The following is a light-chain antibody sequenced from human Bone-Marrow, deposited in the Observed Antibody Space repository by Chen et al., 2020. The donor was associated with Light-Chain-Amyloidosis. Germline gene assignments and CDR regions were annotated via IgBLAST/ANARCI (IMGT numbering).Light chain of an antibody. J-gene: IGKJ3*01. V-gene: IGKV4-1*01. CDR3: QQYYNTLT. CDR1: QSVLYSSNNKNY. CDR2: WAS. Sequence: DIVMTQSPDSLAVSLGERATINCKSSQSVLYSSNNKNYLAWYQQKPGQPPKLLMHWASTRESGVPDRFSGSGSGTDFTLTISSLQDEDVAVYYCQQYYNTLTFGPGTKVNIK.